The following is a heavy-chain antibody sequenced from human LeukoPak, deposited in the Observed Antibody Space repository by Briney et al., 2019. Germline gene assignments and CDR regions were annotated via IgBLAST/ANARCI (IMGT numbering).Heavy chain of an antibody. Sequence: SETLSLTCTVSGGSISSYYWSWLRQPPGKGLEWIGYIYYSGTTNYNPSLKSRVTISVDTSKNQFSLRLTSVTAADTAVYYCARLPSGGTRLDYWGQGTLVTVSS. CDR2: IYYSGTT. CDR1: GGSISSYY. J-gene: IGHJ4*02. D-gene: IGHD2-15*01. CDR3: ARLPSGGTRLDY. V-gene: IGHV4-59*08.